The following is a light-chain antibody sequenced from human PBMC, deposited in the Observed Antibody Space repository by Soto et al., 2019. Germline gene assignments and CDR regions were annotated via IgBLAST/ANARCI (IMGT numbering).Light chain of an antibody. CDR2: DAS. CDR1: QSISSW. Sequence: DVQMTQSPSTLSASLVYRFTILCRASQSISSWLAWYQQKPGKAPKLLMYDASSVERGVPSGFSGSGSGTEFTLTISSLQPDDFATYYCQQYNSYSFGQGTKVDI. V-gene: IGKV1-5*02. J-gene: IGKJ1*01. CDR3: QQYNSYS.